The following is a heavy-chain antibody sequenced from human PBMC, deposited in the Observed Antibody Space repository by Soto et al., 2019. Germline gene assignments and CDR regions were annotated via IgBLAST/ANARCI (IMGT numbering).Heavy chain of an antibody. CDR1: GYTFTSYA. CDR3: ARDLRFLEWLPLYYFDY. D-gene: IGHD3-3*01. CDR2: LNAGSGNT. V-gene: IGHV1-3*01. Sequence: GASVKVSCKASGYTFTSYAMHWVRQAPGQRLECMGWLNAGSGNTKYSQKFQGRVTMTRDTSVSTAYMELSRLRSEDKAVYYCARDLRFLEWLPLYYFDYWGQGTLVTVSS. J-gene: IGHJ4*02.